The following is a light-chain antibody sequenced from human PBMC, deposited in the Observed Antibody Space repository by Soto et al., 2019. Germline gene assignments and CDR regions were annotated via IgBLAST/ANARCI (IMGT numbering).Light chain of an antibody. J-gene: IGKJ1*01. CDR2: ATS. V-gene: IGKV1-12*01. CDR3: LQPNSFHRT. Sequence: DIQMTQSPFFVSASVGNRVTITCRATQGFSSWLAWYQHKSRKAPKLLIYATSGLQSGVPPNFSGSGSGTDFTLAISSLQPEDFATYSCLQPNSFHRTFGQRTKVEIK. CDR1: QGFSSW.